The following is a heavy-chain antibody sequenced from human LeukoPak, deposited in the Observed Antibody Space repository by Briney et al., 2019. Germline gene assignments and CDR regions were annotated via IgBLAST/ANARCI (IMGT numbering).Heavy chain of an antibody. D-gene: IGHD3-16*01. V-gene: IGHV1-46*01. CDR3: ARGGVGANDAFDI. CDR2: INPSGGST. CDR1: AYTFTSYY. Sequence: ASVKVSCKASAYTFTSYYIHWVRQAPGQGLEWMGIINPSGGSTSYAQKFQGRVTMTRDTSTSTVYMELSSLRSEDTAVYYCARGGVGANDAFDIWGQGTMVTVSS. J-gene: IGHJ3*02.